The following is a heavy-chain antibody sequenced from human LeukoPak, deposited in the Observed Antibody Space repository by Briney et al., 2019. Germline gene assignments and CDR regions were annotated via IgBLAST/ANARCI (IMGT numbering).Heavy chain of an antibody. CDR1: GFTFSSYG. CDR2: ISYDGSNK. Sequence: GRSLRLSCAASGFTFSSYGMPWVRQAPGKGLEWVAVISYDGSNKYYADSVKGRFTISRDNSKNTLYLQMNSLRAEDTAVYYCAKDHDDYGDYGGPDYWGQGTLVTVSS. V-gene: IGHV3-30*18. CDR3: AKDHDDYGDYGGPDY. D-gene: IGHD4-17*01. J-gene: IGHJ4*02.